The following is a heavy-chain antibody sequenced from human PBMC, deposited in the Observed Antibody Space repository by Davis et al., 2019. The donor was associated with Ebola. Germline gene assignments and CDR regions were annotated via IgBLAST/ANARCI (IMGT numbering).Heavy chain of an antibody. D-gene: IGHD3-16*01. V-gene: IGHV3-53*01. CDR1: GFTVSSNY. CDR2: IYSGGST. Sequence: GRSLKISCAASGFTVSSNYMSWVRQAPGKGLEWVSVIYSGGSTYCADSVKGRFTISRDNSKNTLYLQMNSLRAEDTAVYYCAREGELWITFPDYWGQGTLVAVSS. CDR3: AREGELWITFPDY. J-gene: IGHJ4*02.